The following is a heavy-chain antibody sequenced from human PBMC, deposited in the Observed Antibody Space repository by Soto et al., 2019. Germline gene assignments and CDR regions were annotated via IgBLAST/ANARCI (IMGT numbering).Heavy chain of an antibody. V-gene: IGHV3-30-3*01. D-gene: IGHD3-9*01. CDR1: EFTFSSYA. Sequence: GGSLRLSCAASEFTFSSYAMHWIRQAPGKGLEWLAVISFDGNIIHYADSVRGRFIISRDNSKNTLYLQMNSLRGDDTAVYYCARTFDTITYYFDYWGLGTLVTVSS. CDR2: ISFDGNII. CDR3: ARTFDTITYYFDY. J-gene: IGHJ4*02.